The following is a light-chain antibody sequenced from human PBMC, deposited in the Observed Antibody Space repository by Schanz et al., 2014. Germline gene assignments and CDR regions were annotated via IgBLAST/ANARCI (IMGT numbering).Light chain of an antibody. Sequence: DIQMTQSPSSLSASVGDRVTITCRASQSISSYLNWYQQKPGKAPQLLIYAASSLQGGVPSRFSGSGSGTDFTLTISSLQPEDFATYYCQQSYSTLFTFGPGTKVDI. CDR2: AAS. V-gene: IGKV1-39*01. CDR3: QQSYSTLFT. J-gene: IGKJ3*01. CDR1: QSISSY.